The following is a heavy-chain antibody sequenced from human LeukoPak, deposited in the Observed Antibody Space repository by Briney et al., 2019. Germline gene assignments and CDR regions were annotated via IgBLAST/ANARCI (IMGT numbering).Heavy chain of an antibody. J-gene: IGHJ5*02. CDR3: ARGGESGYDT. D-gene: IGHD5-12*01. V-gene: IGHV4-39*01. Sequence: SETLSLTCTVSGGSISSSPYHWGWIRQPPGKGLEWIGSFYYSGSTYSNPSLKSRVTISVDTSKNQFSLRLSSVTAADTAVYYCARGGESGYDTWGQGSLVTVSS. CDR1: GGSISSSPYH. CDR2: FYYSGST.